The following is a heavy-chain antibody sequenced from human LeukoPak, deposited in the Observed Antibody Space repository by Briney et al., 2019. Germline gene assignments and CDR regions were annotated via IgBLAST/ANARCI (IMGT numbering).Heavy chain of an antibody. D-gene: IGHD3-16*02. CDR1: GFTFSSYG. V-gene: IGHV3-30*03. CDR3: ARPVGISNRVMEDY. Sequence: GGSLRLSCAASGFTFSSYGMHWVRQAPGKGLEWVAVISYDGSNKYYADSVKGRFTISRDNSKNTLYLQMNSLRAEDTAVYYCARPVGISNRVMEDYWGHGTLVTVSS. J-gene: IGHJ4*01. CDR2: ISYDGSNK.